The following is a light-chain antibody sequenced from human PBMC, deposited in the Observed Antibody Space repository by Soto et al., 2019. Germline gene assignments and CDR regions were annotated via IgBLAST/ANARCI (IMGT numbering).Light chain of an antibody. V-gene: IGKV3-20*01. Sequence: EIVLTQSPGTLSLSPGERATLSCRASQSVSSSYLAWYQQKPGQAPRLVNYGASIRATGIPDRFSGSGSGTDFTLTISRLEPEDDDEYYCQQYGSSAETFGQGTKVEIK. CDR3: QQYGSSAET. CDR1: QSVSSSY. CDR2: GAS. J-gene: IGKJ1*01.